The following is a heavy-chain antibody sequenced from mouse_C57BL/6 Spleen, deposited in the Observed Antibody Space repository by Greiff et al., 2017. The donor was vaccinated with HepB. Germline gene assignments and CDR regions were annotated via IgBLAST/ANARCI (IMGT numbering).Heavy chain of an antibody. CDR2: ISYDGSN. V-gene: IGHV3-6*01. D-gene: IGHD1-1*01. CDR3: AREDSSYHFDV. Sequence: EVQLVESGPGLVKPSQSLSLTCSVTGYSITSGYYWNWIRQFPGNKLEWMGYISYDGSNNYNPSLKNRISITRDTSKNQFFLKLNSVTTEDTATYYCAREDSSYHFDVWGTGTTVTVSS. CDR1: GYSITSGYY. J-gene: IGHJ1*03.